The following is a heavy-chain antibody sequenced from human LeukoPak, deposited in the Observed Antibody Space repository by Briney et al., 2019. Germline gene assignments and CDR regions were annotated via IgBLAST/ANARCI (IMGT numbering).Heavy chain of an antibody. CDR3: AKDGFYASVTPLSYGMDV. D-gene: IGHD3-16*01. Sequence: PGGSLRLSCAASGFTFSSYAMSWVRQAPGKGLEWVSTVSGSGGSTYYVDSVKGRFTISRDNSKNTLFLQMNSLRAEDTAVYYCAKDGFYASVTPLSYGMDVWGRGTTVTVSS. J-gene: IGHJ6*02. CDR2: VSGSGGST. CDR1: GFTFSSYA. V-gene: IGHV3-23*01.